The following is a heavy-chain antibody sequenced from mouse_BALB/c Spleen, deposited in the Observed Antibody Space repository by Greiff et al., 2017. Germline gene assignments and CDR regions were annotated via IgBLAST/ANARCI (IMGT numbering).Heavy chain of an antibody. CDR3: ARGRGGDAMDY. V-gene: IGHV5-6-5*01. CDR2: ISSGGST. J-gene: IGHJ4*01. Sequence: EVQLVESGGGLVKPGGSLKLSCAASGFSFSSYAMSWVRQTPEKRLEWVAFISSGGSTYYPDSVKGRFTISRDNARNILYLQMSSLRSEDTAMYYCARGRGGDAMDYWGQGTSVTVSA. CDR1: GFSFSSYA.